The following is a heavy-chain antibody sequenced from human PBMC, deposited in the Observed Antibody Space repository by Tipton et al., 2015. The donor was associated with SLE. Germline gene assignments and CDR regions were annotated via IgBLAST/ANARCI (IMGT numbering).Heavy chain of an antibody. Sequence: SLRLSCAASGFTFDDYTMHWVRQAPGKGLEWVSLISWDGGSTYYADSVKGRFTISRDNSKNSLYLQMNSLRTEDTALYYCAKPLRFLEWFPLDYWGQGTLVTVSS. V-gene: IGHV3-43*01. CDR1: GFTFDDYT. CDR3: AKPLRFLEWFPLDY. CDR2: ISWDGGST. J-gene: IGHJ4*02. D-gene: IGHD3-3*01.